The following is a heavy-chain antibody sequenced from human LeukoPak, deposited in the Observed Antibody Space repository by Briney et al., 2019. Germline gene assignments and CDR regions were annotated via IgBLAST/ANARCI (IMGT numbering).Heavy chain of an antibody. CDR3: ASPSGGYYYGMDV. D-gene: IGHD2-15*01. Sequence: PSETLSLTCTVSGASIRSGDYYWSWIRQPPGKGLEWIGYIYDSGSTYYNPSLKSRITISVDTSENRFSLKLSSVTATDTAVYYCASPSGGYYYGMDVWGQGTTVTVSS. CDR1: GASIRSGDYY. V-gene: IGHV4-30-4*01. J-gene: IGHJ6*02. CDR2: IYDSGST.